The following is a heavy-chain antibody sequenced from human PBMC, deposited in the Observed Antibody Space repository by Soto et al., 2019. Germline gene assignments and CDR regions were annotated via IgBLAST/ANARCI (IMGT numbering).Heavy chain of an antibody. J-gene: IGHJ5*02. V-gene: IGHV1-2*02. CDR2: INPNSGGT. Sequence: QVQLVQSGAEVKKPGASVKVSCKASGYTFTGYYMHWVRQAPGQGLEWMGWINPNSGGTNYAQKFQGRVTMTRDTSISTAYMELSRLRSDDTAXXXXXXXRFSYGSHGFDPWGQGTLVTVSS. CDR3: XXXRFSYGSHGFDP. CDR1: GYTFTGYY. D-gene: IGHD6-13*01.